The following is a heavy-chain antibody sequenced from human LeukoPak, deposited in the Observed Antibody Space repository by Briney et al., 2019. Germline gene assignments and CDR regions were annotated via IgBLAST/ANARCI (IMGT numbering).Heavy chain of an antibody. CDR2: IAGSDSTI. V-gene: IGHV3-48*03. CDR3: TTLGYHLDS. Sequence: PGGSLRLSCAPSGFDFGAYEMNWVRQTPGKGLERVAYIAGSDSTIYYTDSVRGRFPISRDNAKKSLYLQMNSLRAEDTAIYYCTTLGYHLDSWGQGTLVTVSS. J-gene: IGHJ4*02. CDR1: GFDFGAYE. D-gene: IGHD3-22*01.